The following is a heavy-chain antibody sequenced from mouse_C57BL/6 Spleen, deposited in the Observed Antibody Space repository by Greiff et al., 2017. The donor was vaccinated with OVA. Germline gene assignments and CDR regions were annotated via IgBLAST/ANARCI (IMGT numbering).Heavy chain of an antibody. CDR2: IRSKSNNYAT. CDR1: GFSFNTYA. D-gene: IGHD2-2*01. J-gene: IGHJ1*03. V-gene: IGHV10-1*01. CDR3: VRGDGYVTYCDV. Sequence: EVQLVESGGGLVQPKGSLKLSCAASGFSFNTYAMNWVRQAPGKGLEWVARIRSKSNNYATYYADSVKDRFTISRDDSESMLYLKMNNLKTEDTAMDYCVRGDGYVTYCDVWGTGTTVTVSS.